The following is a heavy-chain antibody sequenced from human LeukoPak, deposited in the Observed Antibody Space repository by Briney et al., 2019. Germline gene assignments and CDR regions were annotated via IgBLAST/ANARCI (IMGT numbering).Heavy chain of an antibody. CDR1: GFTFSSYD. Sequence: GGSLRLSCAASGFTFSSYDMHWVRQATGKGLEWVSGIGDSGDTYYRDSVKGRFTISREKAKNSLYLQMNSLRAGDTAVYYCVRGSKSGRPFDYWGQGTLVTVSS. D-gene: IGHD3-10*01. CDR2: IGDSGDT. V-gene: IGHV3-13*04. J-gene: IGHJ4*02. CDR3: VRGSKSGRPFDY.